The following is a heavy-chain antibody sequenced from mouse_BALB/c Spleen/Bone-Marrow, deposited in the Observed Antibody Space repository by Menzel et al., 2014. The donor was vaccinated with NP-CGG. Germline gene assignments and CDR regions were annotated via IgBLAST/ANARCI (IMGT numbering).Heavy chain of an antibody. Sequence: EVQGVESGGGLVKPGGSLKLSCAASGFPFSRYDMSWVRQTPEKRLEWVATISSGGPYTYYPVSVKGRFTISRDNARNTLYLQMSGLRSEDTALYYCARQDGYDGTWFAYWGQGTLVTGAA. CDR1: GFPFSRYD. J-gene: IGHJ3*01. CDR2: ISSGGPYT. D-gene: IGHD2-2*01. V-gene: IGHV5-9*02. CDR3: ARQDGYDGTWFAY.